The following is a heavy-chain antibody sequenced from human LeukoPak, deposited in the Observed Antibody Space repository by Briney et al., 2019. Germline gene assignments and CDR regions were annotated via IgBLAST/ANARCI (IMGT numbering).Heavy chain of an antibody. D-gene: IGHD2-2*03. CDR2: MNPNSGNT. CDR1: GYTFTSYD. CDR3: ARGRWISGDYYFDY. V-gene: IGHV1-8*01. J-gene: IGHJ4*02. Sequence: ASVKVSCKASGYTFTSYDINWVRQATGQGLEWMGWMNPNSGNTGYAQKFQGRVTMIRNTSISTAYMELSSLRSEDTAVYYCARGRWISGDYYFDYWGQGTLVTVSS.